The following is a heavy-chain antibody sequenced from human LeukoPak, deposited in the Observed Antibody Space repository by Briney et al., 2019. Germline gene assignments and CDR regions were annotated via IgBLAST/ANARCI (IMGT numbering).Heavy chain of an antibody. CDR3: AKQQLVTIALDY. D-gene: IGHD6-13*01. J-gene: IGHJ4*02. V-gene: IGHV3-33*06. CDR1: GFTFSSYG. CDR2: IWYDGSNK. Sequence: SGGSLRLSCAASGFTFSSYGMHWVRQAPGKGLEWVAVIWYDGSNKYYADSVKGRFTISRDNSKNTLYLQVNSLRAEDTAVYYCAKQQLVTIALDYWGQGTLVTVSS.